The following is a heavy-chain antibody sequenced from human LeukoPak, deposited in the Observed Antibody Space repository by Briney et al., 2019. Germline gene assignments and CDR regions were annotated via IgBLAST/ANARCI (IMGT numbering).Heavy chain of an antibody. V-gene: IGHV3-23*01. D-gene: IGHD1-26*01. Sequence: PGGSLRLSCAASGFAFSSYAMSWVRQAPGKGLEWVSAISGSGGSTYYADSVKGRFTISRDNSKNTLYLQMNSLGAEDTAVYYCAKGYSGSYSYYFDYWGQGTLVTVSS. J-gene: IGHJ4*02. CDR2: ISGSGGST. CDR1: GFAFSSYA. CDR3: AKGYSGSYSYYFDY.